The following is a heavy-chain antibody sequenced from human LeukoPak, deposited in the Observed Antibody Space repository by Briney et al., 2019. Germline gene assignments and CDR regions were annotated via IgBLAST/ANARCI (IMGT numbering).Heavy chain of an antibody. V-gene: IGHV3-23*01. CDR1: GFTFSSYA. CDR2: ISGSGGST. D-gene: IGHD3-10*01. CDR3: ARELLWFGELLEGY. Sequence: GGSLRLSCAASGFTFSSYAMSWVRQAPGKGLEWVSAISGSGGSTYYADSVKGRFTISRDNSKNTLYLQMNSLRAEDTAVYYCARELLWFGELLEGYWGQGTLVTVSS. J-gene: IGHJ4*02.